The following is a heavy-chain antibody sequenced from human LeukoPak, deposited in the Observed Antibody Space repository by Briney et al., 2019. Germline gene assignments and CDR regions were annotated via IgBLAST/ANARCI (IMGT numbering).Heavy chain of an antibody. V-gene: IGHV4-61*02. CDR2: IYTSGST. CDR1: GGSISSGSYY. CDR3: ARSKVVTADWFDP. D-gene: IGHD2-21*02. Sequence: PSETLSLTCTVSGGSISSGSYYWSWIRQPAGKGLEWIGRIYTSGSTNYNPSLKSRVTISVDTSKNQFSLKLSSVTAADTAVYYCARSKVVTADWFDPWGQGTLVTVSS. J-gene: IGHJ5*02.